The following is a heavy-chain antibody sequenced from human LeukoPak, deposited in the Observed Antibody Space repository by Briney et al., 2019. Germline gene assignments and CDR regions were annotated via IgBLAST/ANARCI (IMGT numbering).Heavy chain of an antibody. CDR1: GYSFSSYW. Sequence: GESLRISCKGSGYSFSSYWIGWVRQMPGKGLEWMGMIYPADSDTRYSPSFQGQVTISADKSINTAYLQWSSLKASDTAMYYCASGSYSWYFDNWGQGSLVTVSA. CDR2: IYPADSDT. CDR3: ASGSYSWYFDN. D-gene: IGHD2-15*01. V-gene: IGHV5-51*01. J-gene: IGHJ4*02.